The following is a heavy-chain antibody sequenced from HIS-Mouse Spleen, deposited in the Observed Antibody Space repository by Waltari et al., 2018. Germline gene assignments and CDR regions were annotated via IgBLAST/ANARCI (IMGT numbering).Heavy chain of an antibody. CDR3: AKDRQXXXXXY. CDR2: XSYDGSNK. D-gene: IGHD6-13*01. CDR1: GFTFSSYG. V-gene: IGHV3-30*18. J-gene: IGHJ4*02. Sequence: QVQLVESGGGVVQPGRSLRLSCAASGFTFSSYGMHWVRQAPGKGLGWVAVXSYDGSNKKDAEAVKGRFTXSRXNSKNXLYLQMNSLXAEDPAVYYCAKDRQXXXXXYWGQGTLVTVSS.